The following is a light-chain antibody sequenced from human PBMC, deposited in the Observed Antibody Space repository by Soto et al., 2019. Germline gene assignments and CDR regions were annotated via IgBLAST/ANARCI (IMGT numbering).Light chain of an antibody. CDR2: DAS. CDR1: QSVSSY. J-gene: IGKJ5*01. Sequence: EIVLTQSPATLSLSPGERATLSCRASQSVSSYLAWYQQKPGQXPXXLIYDASNRATGIPARLSGSGSGTEFTLTISSIEPEDFAVDYCQQRSNWITFGQGTRLEIK. CDR3: QQRSNWIT. V-gene: IGKV3-11*01.